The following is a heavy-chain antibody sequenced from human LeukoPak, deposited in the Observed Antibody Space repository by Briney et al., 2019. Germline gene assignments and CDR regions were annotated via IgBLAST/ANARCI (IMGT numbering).Heavy chain of an antibody. D-gene: IGHD3-3*01. V-gene: IGHV1-18*01. CDR1: GYTFSTHG. J-gene: IGHJ4*02. CDR3: ARLYDFRSGYYPHFDY. Sequence: ASVKVSCKASGYTFSTHGISWVRQAPGQGLEWMGWISGNNGNTHYAQKIQGRVTVTTDTSTSTAYMELRSLGSDDTAVYYCARLYDFRSGYYPHFDYWGQGTLVTVSS. CDR2: ISGNNGNT.